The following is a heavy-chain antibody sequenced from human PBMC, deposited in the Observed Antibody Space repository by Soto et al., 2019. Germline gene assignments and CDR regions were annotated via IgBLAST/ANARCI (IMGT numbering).Heavy chain of an antibody. CDR3: AKDLLRYFDWLLKTPVGFHYYYGMDV. J-gene: IGHJ6*02. CDR1: GFTFSSYA. CDR2: ISGSGGST. Sequence: PGGSLRLSCAASGFTFSSYAMSWVRQAPGKGLEWVSAISGSGGSTYYADSVKGRFTISRDNSKNTLYLQMNSLRAEDTAVYYCAKDLLRYFDWLLKTPVGFHYYYGMDVWGQGTTVTVSS. V-gene: IGHV3-23*01. D-gene: IGHD3-9*01.